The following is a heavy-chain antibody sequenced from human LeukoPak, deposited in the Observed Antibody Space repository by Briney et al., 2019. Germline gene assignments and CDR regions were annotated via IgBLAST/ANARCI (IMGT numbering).Heavy chain of an antibody. D-gene: IGHD1-26*01. V-gene: IGHV3-7*01. Sequence: GGSLRLSCAASGFTFSTYWMAWVRQAPGKGLEWVANIKGDESAKHQADSVKGRFTIFRDNTQNSLYLQMSRLRGEDTGVYYCARDVVGSLDYWGQGTLVTVSS. J-gene: IGHJ4*02. CDR3: ARDVVGSLDY. CDR2: IKGDESAK. CDR1: GFTFSTYW.